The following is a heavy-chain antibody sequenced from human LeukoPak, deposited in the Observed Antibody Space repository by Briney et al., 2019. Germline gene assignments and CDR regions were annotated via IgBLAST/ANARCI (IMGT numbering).Heavy chain of an antibody. D-gene: IGHD2-2*01. CDR2: IIPIFGTA. V-gene: IGHV1-69*05. CDR3: ARGVVPAAIPSFWYFDL. J-gene: IGHJ2*01. Sequence: GASVKVSCKASGGTFSSYAISWVRQAPGQGLEWMGGIIPIFGTANYAQKFQGRVTITTDESTSTAYMELSSLRSEDTAVYYCARGVVPAAIPSFWYFDLWGRGTLVTVSS. CDR1: GGTFSSYA.